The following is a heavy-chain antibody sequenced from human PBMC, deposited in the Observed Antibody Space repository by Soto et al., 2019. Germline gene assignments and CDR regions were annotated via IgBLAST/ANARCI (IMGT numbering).Heavy chain of an antibody. D-gene: IGHD3-3*01. J-gene: IGHJ4*02. V-gene: IGHV2-5*02. CDR2: IYWDDDK. Sequence: QITLNESGPTVVRPTETLTLTCRFSGFSLTTSGVGVGLIRQSPGKAPEWLALIYWDDDKGYSASLKSRLTITKDTSKNKVVLTVSDLDPADTATYYCAHRVLRTVFGLVTTTAIYFDFWGQGTPVAVSS. CDR3: AHRVLRTVFGLVTTTAIYFDF. CDR1: GFSLTTSGVG.